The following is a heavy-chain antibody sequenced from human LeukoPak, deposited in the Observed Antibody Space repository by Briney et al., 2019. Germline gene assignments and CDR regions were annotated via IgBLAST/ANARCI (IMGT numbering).Heavy chain of an antibody. CDR3: ARDRDYYDSSGYQDAFDI. Sequence: GGSLRLSCAASGFTFGDYGMSWVRQAPGKGLEWVSGINWNGGSTDYADSVKGRFTISRDNAKNSLYLQMNSLRAEDTALYYCARDRDYYDSSGYQDAFDIWGQGTMVTVSS. CDR2: INWNGGST. CDR1: GFTFGDYG. J-gene: IGHJ3*02. V-gene: IGHV3-20*04. D-gene: IGHD3-22*01.